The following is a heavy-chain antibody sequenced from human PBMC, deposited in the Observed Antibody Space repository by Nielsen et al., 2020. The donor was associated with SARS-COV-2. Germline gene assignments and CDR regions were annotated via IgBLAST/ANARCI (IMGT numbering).Heavy chain of an antibody. CDR3: ARDRRFNDFSSGYTDQFYGMDV. CDR2: ISFDGSDK. D-gene: IGHD3-3*01. CDR1: GFIFSSHA. J-gene: IGHJ6*02. V-gene: IGHV3-30*04. Sequence: GGSLRLSCAASGFIFSSHAMHWVRQAPGKGLEWVATISFDGSDKYYADSVKGRFTISRDSSTVDLQMNSLRVEDTAVYYCARDRRFNDFSSGYTDQFYGMDVWGQGTKVTLPS.